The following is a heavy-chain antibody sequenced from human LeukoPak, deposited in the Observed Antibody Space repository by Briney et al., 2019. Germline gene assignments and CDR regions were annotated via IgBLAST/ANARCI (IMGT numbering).Heavy chain of an antibody. CDR3: ARRRAVAGFYYFDH. CDR1: EYSFTNYW. D-gene: IGHD6-19*01. Sequence: GESLKISCKGSEYSFTNYWIGWVRQMPGKGLEWMGIIYPSDSNTRYSPSFQGQVTISADKSVSTAYLQWSSLKASDTAIYYCARRRAVAGFYYFDHWGQGTLVTVSS. V-gene: IGHV5-51*01. J-gene: IGHJ4*02. CDR2: IYPSDSNT.